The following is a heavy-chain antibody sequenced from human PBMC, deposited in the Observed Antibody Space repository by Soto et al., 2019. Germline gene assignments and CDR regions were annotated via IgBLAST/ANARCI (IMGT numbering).Heavy chain of an antibody. CDR2: IHHSGRT. Sequence: QVQLQQWGAGLLKPSETLSHTCAVYGGSFSGYYWTWIRQTPGKGLEWIGEIHHSGRTNYNPSLKSRVSISADTSKTQFSLNLTSVTAADTAVYYCARGECSSNYCFTRWALDIWGQGTVVTVSS. J-gene: IGHJ3*02. V-gene: IGHV4-34*01. CDR1: GGSFSGYY. CDR3: ARGECSSNYCFTRWALDI. D-gene: IGHD2-2*01.